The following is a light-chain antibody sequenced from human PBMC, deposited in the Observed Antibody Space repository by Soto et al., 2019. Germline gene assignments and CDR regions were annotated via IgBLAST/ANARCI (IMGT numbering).Light chain of an antibody. V-gene: IGKV1-39*01. J-gene: IGKJ4*01. CDR1: ETSSSY. CDR3: QQSYSLPLT. Sequence: DIQMTQSPSSLSASVGDRVTITCRASETSSSYLNWYHQKPGKAPKLLIYGASSLQSGVPSRFSGSGSGTDFTLTISSLQPEDFATYFCQQSYSLPLTFGGGTKVEIK. CDR2: GAS.